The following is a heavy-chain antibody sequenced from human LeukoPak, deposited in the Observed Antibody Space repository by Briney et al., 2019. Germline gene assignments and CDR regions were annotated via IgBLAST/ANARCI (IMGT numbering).Heavy chain of an antibody. CDR1: GFVVINNY. V-gene: IGHV3-53*01. CDR2: MYSGGTT. CDR3: VRDGLHPSGNYRLDGFDI. Sequence: GGSLRLSCAASGFVVINNYMSWVRQAPGRGLEWVSVMYSGGTTDYADSVKGRFTISRDHSKNTLNLQMNSLRAEDTAVYYCVRDGLHPSGNYRLDGFDIWGRGTTVVVSS. J-gene: IGHJ3*02. D-gene: IGHD3-16*02.